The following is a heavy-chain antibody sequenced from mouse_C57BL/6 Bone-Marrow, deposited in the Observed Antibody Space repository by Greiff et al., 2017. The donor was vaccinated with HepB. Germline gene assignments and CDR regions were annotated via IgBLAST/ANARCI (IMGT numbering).Heavy chain of an antibody. CDR1: GFTFSSYA. CDR3: ARDNPVPPFAY. Sequence: EVKVEESGGGLVKPGGSLKLSCAASGFTFSSYAMSWVRQTPEKRLEWVATISDGGSYTYYPDNVKGRFTISRDNAKNNLYLQMSHLKSEDTAMYYCARDNPVPPFAYWGQGTLVTVSA. CDR2: ISDGGSYT. J-gene: IGHJ3*01. V-gene: IGHV5-4*01.